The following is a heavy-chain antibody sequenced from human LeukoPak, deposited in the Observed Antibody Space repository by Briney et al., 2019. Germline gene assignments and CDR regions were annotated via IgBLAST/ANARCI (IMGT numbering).Heavy chain of an antibody. Sequence: GRSLRLSCAASGVTFGSYAMHWVRQAPGKGLEWVAVISYDGSNKYYADSVKGRFTISRDNSKNTLYLQMNSLRAEDTAVYYCARDGDLRPGSLAARPVGLFGYWGLGTLVTVSS. V-gene: IGHV3-30-3*01. J-gene: IGHJ4*02. D-gene: IGHD6-6*01. CDR3: ARDGDLRPGSLAARPVGLFGY. CDR1: GVTFGSYA. CDR2: ISYDGSNK.